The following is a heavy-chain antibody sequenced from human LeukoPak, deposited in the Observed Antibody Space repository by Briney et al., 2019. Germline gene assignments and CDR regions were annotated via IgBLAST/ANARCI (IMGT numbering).Heavy chain of an antibody. Sequence: GSLRPSCAVSGATVNSNYMSWVRQAPGKGLEWIGEINHSGSTNYNPSLKSRVTISVDTSKNQFSLKLSSVTAADTAVYYCARRTWFGRGPNWFDPWGQGTLVTVSS. CDR1: GATVNSNY. D-gene: IGHD3-10*01. V-gene: IGHV4-34*01. CDR2: INHSGST. CDR3: ARRTWFGRGPNWFDP. J-gene: IGHJ5*02.